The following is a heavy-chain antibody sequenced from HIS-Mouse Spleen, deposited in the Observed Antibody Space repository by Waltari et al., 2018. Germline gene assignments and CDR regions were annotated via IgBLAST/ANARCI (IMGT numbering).Heavy chain of an antibody. D-gene: IGHD4-4*01. J-gene: IGHJ2*01. CDR2: INPNSGGT. CDR3: ARPVTTDWYFDL. V-gene: IGHV1-2*02. Sequence: QVQLVQSGAEVKKPGASVKVSCKASGYTFTGYYMHWVRQAPGQGLEWMGWINPNSGGTNYATKFQGRVTMTRDTSISTAYMELSRLRSDDTAVYYCARPVTTDWYFDLWGRGTLVTVSS. CDR1: GYTFTGYY.